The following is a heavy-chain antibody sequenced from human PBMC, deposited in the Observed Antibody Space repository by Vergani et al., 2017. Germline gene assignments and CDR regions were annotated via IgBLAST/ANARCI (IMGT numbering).Heavy chain of an antibody. CDR2: ISGSGGST. D-gene: IGHD2-21*02. J-gene: IGHJ2*01. Sequence: EVQLLESGGGLVQPGGSLRLSCAASGFTFSSYAMSWVRQAPGKGLEWVSGISGSGGSTYYADSVKGRFTISRDNSKNTLYLQMNSLRADDTAVYYCAGGYCGGDCYDYWYFDLWGRGTLVTVSS. CDR1: GFTFSSYA. V-gene: IGHV3-23*01. CDR3: AGGYCGGDCYDYWYFDL.